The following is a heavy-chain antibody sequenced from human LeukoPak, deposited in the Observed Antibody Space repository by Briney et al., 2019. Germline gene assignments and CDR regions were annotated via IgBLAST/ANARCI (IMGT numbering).Heavy chain of an antibody. CDR2: INHSGST. J-gene: IGHJ1*01. Sequence: SETLSLTCAVYGGSFSGYYWSWIRQPPGKGLEWSGEINHSGSTNYNPSLKSRVTISVDTSKNQFSLKLSSVTAADTAVYYCASQTGVYYDSSGYVHWGQGTLVTVSS. CDR3: ASQTGVYYDSSGYVH. CDR1: GGSFSGYY. V-gene: IGHV4-34*01. D-gene: IGHD3-22*01.